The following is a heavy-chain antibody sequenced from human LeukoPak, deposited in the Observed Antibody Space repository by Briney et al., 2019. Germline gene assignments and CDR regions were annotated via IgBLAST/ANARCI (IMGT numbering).Heavy chain of an antibody. CDR1: GYTFPSYG. Sequence: EASVKVSCKASGYTFPSYGISWVRQAPGQRLEWMGWISAYNGNTNYAQKLQGRVTMTTDTSTSTAYVELRSLRSDDTAVYYCARDDVRWSSVRAHDTFDIWGQGTMVTVSS. J-gene: IGHJ3*02. CDR2: ISAYNGNT. CDR3: ARDDVRWSSVRAHDTFDI. V-gene: IGHV1-18*01. D-gene: IGHD1-26*01.